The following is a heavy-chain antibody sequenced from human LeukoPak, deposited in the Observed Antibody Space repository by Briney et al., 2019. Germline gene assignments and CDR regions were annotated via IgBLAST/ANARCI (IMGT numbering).Heavy chain of an antibody. D-gene: IGHD2-15*01. CDR1: GFTFSSHE. Sequence: TGGSLRLSCAASGFTFSSHEMNWVRQAPGKGLEWVSYISSSVDSIFYADSVKGRFTISRDNTKNSLYLQMNSLRAEDTALYFCTRGGFCSGGTCYPFNAFDIWGQGTMVTVSS. V-gene: IGHV3-48*03. J-gene: IGHJ3*02. CDR2: ISSSVDSI. CDR3: TRGGFCSGGTCYPFNAFDI.